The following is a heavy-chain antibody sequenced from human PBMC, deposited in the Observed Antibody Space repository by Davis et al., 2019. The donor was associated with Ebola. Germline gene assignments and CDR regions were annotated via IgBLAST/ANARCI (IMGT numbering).Heavy chain of an antibody. CDR1: GGSISSYY. V-gene: IGHV4-59*01. CDR3: ARERGGYSYGGQYYYYYGMDV. CDR2: IYYSWST. J-gene: IGHJ6*02. D-gene: IGHD5-18*01. Sequence: MPSETLFLTCTVPGGSISSYYWSWIRQPPGKGLERIGYIYYSWSTNYNPSLKSRVTISVDTSKNQFSLKLSSVTAADTAVYYCARERGGYSYGGQYYYYYGMDVWGQGTTVTVSS.